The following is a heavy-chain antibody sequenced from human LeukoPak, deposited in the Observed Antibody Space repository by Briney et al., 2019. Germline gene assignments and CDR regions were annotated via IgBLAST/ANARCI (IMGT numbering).Heavy chain of an antibody. CDR1: GFTVTSYA. CDR2: IGISGGRT. CDR3: AKQTSATCYSHIDY. J-gene: IGHJ4*02. V-gene: IGHV3-23*01. Sequence: PGASLRLSCAASGFTVTSYAMSWVRQAPGKALEWFSDIGISGGRTYYAKSVKGRFTISRDDSKDTLYLHMASLIAEDTAVYYCAKQTSATCYSHIDYWGQGTLVTVSS. D-gene: IGHD2-2*01.